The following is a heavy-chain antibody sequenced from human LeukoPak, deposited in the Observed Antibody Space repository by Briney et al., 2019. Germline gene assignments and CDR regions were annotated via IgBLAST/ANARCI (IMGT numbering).Heavy chain of an antibody. CDR1: VFTFSSYA. CDR3: ARGLRKVSSDAFDI. CDR2: ISYDGSNK. J-gene: IGHJ3*02. Sequence: GGSLRLSCAASVFTFSSYAMHWVRQARGKGLEWVAVISYDGSNKYYADSVKGRFTISRDNSKNTLYLQMNSLRAEDTAVYYCARGLRKVSSDAFDIWGQGTMVTVSS. D-gene: IGHD1-14*01. V-gene: IGHV3-30-3*01.